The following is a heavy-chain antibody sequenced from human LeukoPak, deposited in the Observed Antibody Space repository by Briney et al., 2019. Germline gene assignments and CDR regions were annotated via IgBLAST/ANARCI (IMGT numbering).Heavy chain of an antibody. Sequence: KPSETLSLTCAVYGGSFSGYYWSWIRQPPGKWLEWIGEINHSGSTNYNPSLKSRVTISVDTSKNQFSLKLSSVTAADTAVYYCARMSLAVAGTSPVDAFDTWGQGTMVTVSS. V-gene: IGHV4-34*01. CDR3: ARMSLAVAGTSPVDAFDT. D-gene: IGHD6-19*01. CDR1: GGSFSGYY. CDR2: INHSGST. J-gene: IGHJ3*02.